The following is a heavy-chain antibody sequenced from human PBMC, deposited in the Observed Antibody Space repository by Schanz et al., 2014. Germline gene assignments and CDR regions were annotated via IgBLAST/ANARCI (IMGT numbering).Heavy chain of an antibody. D-gene: IGHD6-13*01. J-gene: IGHJ4*02. Sequence: DVHLLESGGGLVQPGGSLRLSCAASGFTFSSYAMSWVRQAPGKGLEWVSAISGGGGTTYYADSVKGRFTISRDNSKSTLYLQMNSLRARDAAVYYCARGLIAAAGGAFDYWGQGTLVAVSA. CDR1: GFTFSSYA. CDR3: ARGLIAAAGGAFDY. V-gene: IGHV3-23*01. CDR2: ISGGGGTT.